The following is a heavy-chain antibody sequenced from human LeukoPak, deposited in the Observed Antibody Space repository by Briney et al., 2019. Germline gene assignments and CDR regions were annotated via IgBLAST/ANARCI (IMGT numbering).Heavy chain of an antibody. CDR1: GFTFSRYW. CDR3: ARDGTGTVDFDS. Sequence: GGSLRLSCAASGFTFSRYWMHWVRQAPGKGLVWVSQIDFDGRSTRYADSVKGRFTISRDNAKNTLHLQMNSLRAEDTAVSYCARDGTGTVDFDSWGQGTLVTVSS. D-gene: IGHD1-7*01. V-gene: IGHV3-74*01. CDR2: IDFDGRST. J-gene: IGHJ4*02.